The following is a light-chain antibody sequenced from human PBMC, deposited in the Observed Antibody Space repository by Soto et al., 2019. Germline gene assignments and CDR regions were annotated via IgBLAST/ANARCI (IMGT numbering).Light chain of an antibody. V-gene: IGKV3-20*01. CDR1: QSVASSY. CDR3: HHFGSLPET. J-gene: IGKJ1*01. CDR2: SAS. Sequence: EVVLTQSPGTLSLSPGERVTLSCRASQSVASSYLAWYQQKPGRAPRLLFYSASSRATGIPDRFSGSGSGKDLTLTISKLEPEDFGMYLCHHFGSLPETFGQGTNLEIK.